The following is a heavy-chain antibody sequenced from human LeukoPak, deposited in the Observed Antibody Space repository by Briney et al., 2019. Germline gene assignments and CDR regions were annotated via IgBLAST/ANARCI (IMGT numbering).Heavy chain of an antibody. Sequence: SGTLSLTCTQPRDSISGGSSYWSWIRQPAGKGRECLGRIYIGGSTNYNPSLKSRFPISVTTSRNRFSRKLSSLTAADTAVYYCARVTYYDSSGYPRGAFDIWGQGTMVTVSS. J-gene: IGHJ3*02. CDR3: ARVTYYDSSGYPRGAFDI. CDR1: RDSISGGSSY. V-gene: IGHV4-61*02. CDR2: IYIGGST. D-gene: IGHD3-22*01.